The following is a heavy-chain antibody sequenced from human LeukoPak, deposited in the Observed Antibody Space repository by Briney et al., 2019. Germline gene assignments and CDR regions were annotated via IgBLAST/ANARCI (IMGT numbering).Heavy chain of an antibody. J-gene: IGHJ4*02. D-gene: IGHD5-18*01. CDR2: ISYDVGSNT. Sequence: GGSLRLSCAASGFTFSKYPMHWVRQAPGKGLEWVAVISYDVGSNTYYADSVKGRFTISRDNSKNTLYLQMNSLRAEDTAVYYCARLNLGYGYFLEATKRDYWGQGTPVTVSS. V-gene: IGHV3-30-3*01. CDR1: GFTFSKYP. CDR3: ARLNLGYGYFLEATKRDY.